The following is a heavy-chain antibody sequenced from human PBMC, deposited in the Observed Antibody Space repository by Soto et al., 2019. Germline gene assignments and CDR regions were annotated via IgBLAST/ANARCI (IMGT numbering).Heavy chain of an antibody. D-gene: IGHD3-16*01. CDR3: DSVLGVRRPSGYFDY. Sequence: QLQLQESGSGLVKPSQTLSLTCAVSGGSINSGGYSWSWVRQPPWKGLEWIGYIYHSGNTYYNPSHNTRVTISVDMSKNLISLKLSSVNASYKAVYYCDSVLGVRRPSGYFDYWGQGALVTVSS. CDR2: IYHSGNT. V-gene: IGHV4-30-2*01. J-gene: IGHJ4*02. CDR1: GGSINSGGYS.